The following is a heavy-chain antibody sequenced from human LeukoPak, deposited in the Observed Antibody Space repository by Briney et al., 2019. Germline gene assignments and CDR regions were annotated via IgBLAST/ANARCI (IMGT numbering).Heavy chain of an antibody. J-gene: IGHJ4*02. D-gene: IGHD1-26*01. CDR1: GGSISSSSYY. CDR3: ARQRMGATAWVFDY. CDR2: IYYSGST. Sequence: SETLSLTCTVSGGSISSSSYYWGWIRQPPGKGLEWIGSIYYSGSTYYNPSLKSRVTISVDTSKNQFSLKLSSVTAADTAVYYCARQRMGATAWVFDYWGQGTLVTVSS. V-gene: IGHV4-39*01.